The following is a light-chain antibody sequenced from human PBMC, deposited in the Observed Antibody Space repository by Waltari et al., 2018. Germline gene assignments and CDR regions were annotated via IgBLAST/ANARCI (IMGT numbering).Light chain of an antibody. CDR3: SSYAGSNNYGV. CDR2: EVN. CDR1: SSHTGGYHY. Sequence: QSALTQPPSASGSPGQSVTISCPGTSSHTGGYHYVSCYQQHPGKAPKLMIYEVNKRPSGVPDRFSGSKSGNTASLTVSGLQAEDEADYYCSSYAGSNNYGVFGGGTKLTVL. J-gene: IGLJ2*01. V-gene: IGLV2-8*01.